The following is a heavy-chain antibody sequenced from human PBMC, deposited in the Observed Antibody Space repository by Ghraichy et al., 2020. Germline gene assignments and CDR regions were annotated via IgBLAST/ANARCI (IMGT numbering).Heavy chain of an antibody. J-gene: IGHJ4*02. V-gene: IGHV4-4*07. D-gene: IGHD5-12*01. CDR1: GGSMTNYY. CDR3: ARDPVRGYDDGRSY. Sequence: SQTLSLTCTVSGGSMTNYYWSWIRQSAGRGLEWIGRIYSSGTTKYNRSLKSRVTMSVDTSKNQFSLKLSSVTAAYTAVYFCARDPVRGYDDGRSYWGQGILVSVSS. CDR2: IYSSGTT.